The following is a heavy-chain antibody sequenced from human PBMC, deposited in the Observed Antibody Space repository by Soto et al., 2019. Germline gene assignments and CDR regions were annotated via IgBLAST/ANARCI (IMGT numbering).Heavy chain of an antibody. CDR3: ARDPFHYGSSSYFDY. D-gene: IGHD6-6*01. Sequence: EVQLVESGGGLVQPGGSLRLSCAASGFTFSSYWMSWVRQAPGKGLEWVANIKQDGSEKYYVDSVKGRFTISRNNAKNALYLQMNSLRAEDTAVYYCARDPFHYGSSSYFDYWGHGTLVTVSS. J-gene: IGHJ4*01. V-gene: IGHV3-7*03. CDR2: IKQDGSEK. CDR1: GFTFSSYW.